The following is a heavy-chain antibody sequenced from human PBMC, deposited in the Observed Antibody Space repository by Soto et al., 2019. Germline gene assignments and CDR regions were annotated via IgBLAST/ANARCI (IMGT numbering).Heavy chain of an antibody. D-gene: IGHD3-22*01. V-gene: IGHV4-38-2*01. Sequence: SETLSLTCAVSGYSISTGYYWGWIRQHPGKGLEWIGSSDHSGSTSYYASRNSRFPISANTSKNQFSLKLSSVTAADTAVSYGGRGTDDSSSSYCFDYWGQGTLVTVSS. CDR1: GYSISTGYY. CDR3: GRGTDDSSSSYCFDY. J-gene: IGHJ4*02. CDR2: SDHSGST.